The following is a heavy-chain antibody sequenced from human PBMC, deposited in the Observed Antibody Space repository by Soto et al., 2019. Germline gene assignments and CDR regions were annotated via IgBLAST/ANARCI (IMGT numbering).Heavy chain of an antibody. D-gene: IGHD6-19*01. CDR2: ISWNSAST. CDR3: AKGMDSSGWYGNSFDY. J-gene: IGHJ4*02. CDR1: GFTFDDYA. V-gene: IGHV3-9*01. Sequence: EVQLVESGGGLVQPGRSLRLSCAASGFTFDDYAMHWVRQVPGKGLEWVSSISWNSASTGSADSVKGRFIISRDNAKNSLHLQMNSLRAEDTALYYCAKGMDSSGWYGNSFDYWGQGTLVTVSS.